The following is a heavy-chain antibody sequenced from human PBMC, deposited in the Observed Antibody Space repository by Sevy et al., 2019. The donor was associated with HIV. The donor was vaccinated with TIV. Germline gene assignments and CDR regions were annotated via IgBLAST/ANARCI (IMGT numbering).Heavy chain of an antibody. CDR1: GGSFSGYY. V-gene: IGHV4-34*01. J-gene: IGHJ2*01. D-gene: IGHD6-19*01. Sequence: SETLSLSCAVYGGSFSGYYWSWIRQPPGKGLEWIGEISHSGGTNYNPSLKSRVTISADTSMTQFSLQLSSVTAADTAVYYGARLRIVVAGTGYFDLWGRGTQVTVSS. CDR2: ISHSGGT. CDR3: ARLRIVVAGTGYFDL.